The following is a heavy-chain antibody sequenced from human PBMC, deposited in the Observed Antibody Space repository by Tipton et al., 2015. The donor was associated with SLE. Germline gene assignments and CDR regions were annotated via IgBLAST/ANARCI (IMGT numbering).Heavy chain of an antibody. D-gene: IGHD5-12*01. V-gene: IGHV4-31*03. J-gene: IGHJ4*02. CDR2: IYNTVST. CDR1: GGSVSSGGYY. CDR3: ARGGVGGYDYFDH. Sequence: TLSLTCTVSGGSVSSGGYYWSWIRQHPGKGLEWIGYIYNTVSTYYNPSLKSRITISVDTSKNHFSLKLSSVTAADTAVYYCARGGVGGYDYFDHWGQGTLVTVSS.